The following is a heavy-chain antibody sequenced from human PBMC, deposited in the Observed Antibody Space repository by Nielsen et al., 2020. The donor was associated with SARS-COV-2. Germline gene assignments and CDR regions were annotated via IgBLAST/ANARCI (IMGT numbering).Heavy chain of an antibody. D-gene: IGHD5-18*01. CDR3: ARYRGGIQLWFGFDP. V-gene: IGHV1-69*01. Sequence: WVRQAPGQGLEWMGGIIPIFGTANYAQKFQGRVTITADESTSTAYMELSSLRSEDTAVYCCARYRGGIQLWFGFDPWGQGTLVTVSS. CDR2: IIPIFGTA. J-gene: IGHJ5*02.